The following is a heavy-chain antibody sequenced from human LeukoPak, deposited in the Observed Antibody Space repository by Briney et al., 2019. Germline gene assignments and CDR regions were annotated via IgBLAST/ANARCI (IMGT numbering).Heavy chain of an antibody. Sequence: GGSLRLSCAASGFTFSSYGMYWVRQAPGKGLEWVAVISSDGSNKYYADSVKGRFTISRDNSKNTLYLQMNSLRAEDTAVYYCAKDPIAVADNNYYGMDVWGQGTTVSVSS. V-gene: IGHV3-30*18. J-gene: IGHJ6*02. CDR3: AKDPIAVADNNYYGMDV. CDR2: ISSDGSNK. CDR1: GFTFSSYG. D-gene: IGHD6-19*01.